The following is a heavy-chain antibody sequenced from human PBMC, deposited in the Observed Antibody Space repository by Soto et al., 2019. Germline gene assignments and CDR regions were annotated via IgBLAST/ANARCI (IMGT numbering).Heavy chain of an antibody. Sequence: PSETLSLTCTVSGGSISSYYWSWIRQPPGKGLEWIGYIYYSGGPNYNPSLKSRITMSLDTSKTQFSLRLSSVTAADTAVYYCARAEGHSGYDHFDYWGQGTLVTVSS. CDR1: GGSISSYY. CDR3: ARAEGHSGYDHFDY. CDR2: IYYSGGP. V-gene: IGHV4-59*01. J-gene: IGHJ4*02. D-gene: IGHD5-12*01.